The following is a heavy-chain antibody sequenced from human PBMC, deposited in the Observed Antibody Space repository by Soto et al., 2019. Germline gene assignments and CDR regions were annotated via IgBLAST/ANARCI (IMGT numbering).Heavy chain of an antibody. Sequence: QLQLQESGSGLVRPSQTLSLTCAVSGGSISSGGYSWNWIRQPPGKGLAWSGYIYHSGSTLYNPSLKSRVTISVDKSKNQFSLKLSSVTAADTAVYYCARDQLEGNWFDPWGQGTLVTVSS. V-gene: IGHV4-30-2*01. CDR3: ARDQLEGNWFDP. CDR2: IYHSGST. J-gene: IGHJ5*02. D-gene: IGHD1-1*01. CDR1: GGSISSGGYS.